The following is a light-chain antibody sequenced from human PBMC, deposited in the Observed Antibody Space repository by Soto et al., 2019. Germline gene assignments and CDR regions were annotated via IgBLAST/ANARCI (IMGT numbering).Light chain of an antibody. CDR3: QQYSNVPLT. CDR1: EDIIKY. V-gene: IGKV1-33*01. J-gene: IGKJ4*01. Sequence: DIQLTQSPSSLSASVGDTVTITCQASEDIIKYLNWYQQKPGKAPSLLIYDIPKLEVGVPSRFSGSGSGTEFTFTITSLQPEDIATYFCQQYSNVPLTFGGGTKVDIK. CDR2: DIP.